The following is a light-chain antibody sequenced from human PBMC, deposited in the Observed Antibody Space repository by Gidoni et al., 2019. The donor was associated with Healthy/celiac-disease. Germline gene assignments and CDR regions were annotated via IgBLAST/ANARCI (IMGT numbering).Light chain of an antibody. J-gene: IGLJ2*01. CDR2: EVS. V-gene: IGLV2-14*01. Sequence: QSALTQPASVSGSPGQSITISCTGTSSDVGGYNYVSWYHQHPGKAPKLMIYEVSNRPSGVSNRVSGSKSGNTASLTISGLQAEDEADYYCSSYTSSSTLVFGGGTKLTVL. CDR1: SSDVGGYNY. CDR3: SSYTSSSTLV.